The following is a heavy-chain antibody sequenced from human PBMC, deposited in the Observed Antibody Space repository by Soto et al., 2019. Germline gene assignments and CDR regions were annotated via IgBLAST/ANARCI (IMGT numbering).Heavy chain of an antibody. J-gene: IGHJ3*02. V-gene: IGHV1-69*13. CDR3: ATYDSRGPDAFDI. CDR2: IIPIFGTA. D-gene: IGHD3-22*01. CDR1: GGTFSSYA. Sequence: SVKVSCKASGGTFSSYAISWVRQAPGQGLEWMGGIIPIFGTANYAQKFQGRVTITADESTSTAYMELSSLRSEDTAVYYCATYDSRGPDAFDIWGQGTMVTVSS.